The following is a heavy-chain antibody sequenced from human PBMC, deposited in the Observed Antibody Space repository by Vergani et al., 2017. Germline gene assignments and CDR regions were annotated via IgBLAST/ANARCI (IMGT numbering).Heavy chain of an antibody. V-gene: IGHV1-69*13. D-gene: IGHD6-19*01. CDR1: GGTFSSYA. J-gene: IGHJ6*02. CDR3: ARRAVAGDYYYYGMDV. CDR2: IIPIFGTA. Sequence: QVQLVQSGAEVKTPGSSVKVSCKASGGTFSSYAISWVRQAPGQGLEWMGRIIPIFGTANYAQKFQGRVTITADESTSTAYMELSSLRSEDTAVYYWARRAVAGDYYYYGMDVWGQGTTVTVSS.